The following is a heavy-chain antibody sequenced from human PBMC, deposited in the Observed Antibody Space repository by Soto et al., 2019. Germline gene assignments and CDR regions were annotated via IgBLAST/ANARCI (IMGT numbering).Heavy chain of an antibody. V-gene: IGHV3-74*01. D-gene: IGHD2-15*01. J-gene: IGHJ4*02. CDR2: INSDGSST. CDR3: VRTSLVVAAATREDY. Sequence: PGGSLRLSCAASGFTFSSYWMHWVRQAQGKGLVWVSRINSDGSSTSYAGSVKGRFTISRDNAKNTLYLQMNSLRAEDTAVYYCVRTSLVVAAATREDYWGQGTLVTVSS. CDR1: GFTFSSYW.